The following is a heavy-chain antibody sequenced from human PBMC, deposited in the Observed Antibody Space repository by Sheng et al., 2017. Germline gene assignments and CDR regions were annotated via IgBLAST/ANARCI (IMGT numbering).Heavy chain of an antibody. CDR3: ARVTGPITPVTRGPFDVV. V-gene: IGHV3-30-3*01. CDR1: GFKFISYA. D-gene: IGHD2-8*02. CDR2: ISYEGSNL. J-gene: IGHJ3*01. Sequence: QVQLVESGGGVVQPGRSLRLSCEASGFKFISYAMHWVRQAPGKGLEWLASISYEGSNLNYANSVKGRFTISRDNSQNTLYLQMDSLRTEDTAVYYCARVTGPITPVTRGPFDVVGAKGRRGSPSLQ.